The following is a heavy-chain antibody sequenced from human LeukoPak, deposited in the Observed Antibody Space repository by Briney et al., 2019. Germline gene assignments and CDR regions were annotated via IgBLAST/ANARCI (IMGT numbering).Heavy chain of an antibody. CDR3: AGRDGSTTDAFDI. Sequence: SETLSLTCTVSGGSISIYYWSWIRQPPGKGLEWIGYIFYSGSTNSHPSLKSRVTISVDTSKNQFSLNLRYVTAADTAVYYCAGRDGSTTDAFDIWGQGTMDTVSS. D-gene: IGHD3-10*01. CDR2: IFYSGST. CDR1: GGSISIYY. V-gene: IGHV4-59*08. J-gene: IGHJ3*02.